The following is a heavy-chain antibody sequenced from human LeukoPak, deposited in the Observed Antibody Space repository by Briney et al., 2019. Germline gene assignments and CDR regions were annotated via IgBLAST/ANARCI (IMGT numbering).Heavy chain of an antibody. CDR2: IIPIFGTA. V-gene: IGHV1-69*05. CDR3: AFGANYYDSSGYYAGFDT. CDR1: GGTFSSYA. J-gene: IGHJ5*02. D-gene: IGHD3-22*01. Sequence: SVKVSCKASGGTFSSYAISWVRQAPGQGLEWMGGIIPIFGTANYAQKFQGRVTITTDESTSTAYMELSSLRSEDTAVYYCAFGANYYDSSGYYAGFDTWGQGTLVTVSS.